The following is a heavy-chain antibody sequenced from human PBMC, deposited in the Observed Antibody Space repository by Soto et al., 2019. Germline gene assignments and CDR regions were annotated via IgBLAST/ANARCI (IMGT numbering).Heavy chain of an antibody. J-gene: IGHJ5*02. D-gene: IGHD1-26*01. CDR2: IDPKNGGT. Sequence: AAVKDSCKASGYTVTDYYIHWVGQAPGRGREGMGWIDPKNGGTIYAQKFQDRVTMTRDTSISTAYMDLSRLTSDDTALYYCARDAYGIYTSWGQGTLVTVPS. CDR1: GYTVTDYY. V-gene: IGHV1-2*02. CDR3: ARDAYGIYTS.